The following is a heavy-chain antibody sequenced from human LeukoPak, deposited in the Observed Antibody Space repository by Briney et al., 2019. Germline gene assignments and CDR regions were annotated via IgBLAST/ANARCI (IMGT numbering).Heavy chain of an antibody. V-gene: IGHV3-21*01. Sequence: GGSLRLSCAASGFSFSSYSMNWVRQAPGKGLEWVSSISSSSSYIYYADSVKGRFTISRDNAKNSLYLQMSSLRAEDTAVYYCASTMYSSGWYPFDYWGQGTLVTVSS. CDR2: ISSSSSYI. CDR3: ASTMYSSGWYPFDY. D-gene: IGHD6-19*01. J-gene: IGHJ4*02. CDR1: GFSFSSYS.